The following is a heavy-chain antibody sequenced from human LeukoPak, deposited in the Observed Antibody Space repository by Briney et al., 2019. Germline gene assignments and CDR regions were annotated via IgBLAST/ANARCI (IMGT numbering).Heavy chain of an antibody. J-gene: IGHJ4*02. V-gene: IGHV3-30*04. CDR2: ISHDGRTK. Sequence: GGSLRLSCVVSGFNFDNFAMHWVRQPLGKGLEWVAVISHDGRTKYYADSMKGRITISGGNSKNTLFLQMNNLRSEDTAVYFCARPSPPGDGYNPPDHWGQGTLVTVSS. CDR1: GFNFDNFA. D-gene: IGHD5-24*01. CDR3: ARPSPPGDGYNPPDH.